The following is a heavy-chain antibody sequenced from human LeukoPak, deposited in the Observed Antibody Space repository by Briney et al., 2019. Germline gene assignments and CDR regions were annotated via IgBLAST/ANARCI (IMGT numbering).Heavy chain of an antibody. CDR3: ARQRLELQRLHWFDP. CDR1: GGSISSSGFH. V-gene: IGHV4-39*01. D-gene: IGHD1-7*01. Sequence: PSETLSLTCTVSGGSISSSGFHWGWIRQSPGKGLEWIGSIYYSGSTYYNPSLRSRVTISVDTSKNQFSLKLSSVTATDTAIYYCARQRLELQRLHWFDPWGQGTLVTVYS. CDR2: IYYSGST. J-gene: IGHJ5*02.